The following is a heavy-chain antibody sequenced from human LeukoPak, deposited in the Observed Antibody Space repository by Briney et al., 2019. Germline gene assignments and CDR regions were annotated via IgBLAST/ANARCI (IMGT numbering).Heavy chain of an antibody. V-gene: IGHV4-38-2*02. CDR3: ARTPPEVITRYYYYYMDV. D-gene: IGHD3-22*01. Sequence: SETLSLTCTVSGYSISSGDYWGWIRQPPGKRLEWIGSIYHSGRTYYNPSLKSRVTISVDTSKNQVSLILTSVTAADTAVYYCARTPPEVITRYYYYYMDVWGKGTTVTVSS. CDR2: IYHSGRT. J-gene: IGHJ6*03. CDR1: GYSISSGDY.